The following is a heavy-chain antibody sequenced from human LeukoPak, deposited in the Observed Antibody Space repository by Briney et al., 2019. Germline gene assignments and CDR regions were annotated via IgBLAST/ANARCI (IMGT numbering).Heavy chain of an antibody. CDR2: IYYSGST. CDR1: GGSISSYY. Sequence: SETLSPTCTVTGGSISSYYWGWIRQPPGKGLEWIGYIYYSGSTNYNPSLKSRVTISVDTSKNQFSLKLSSVTAADTAVYYCARHALMTHLDWFDPWGQGTLVTVSS. CDR3: ARHALMTHLDWFDP. J-gene: IGHJ5*02. V-gene: IGHV4-59*08.